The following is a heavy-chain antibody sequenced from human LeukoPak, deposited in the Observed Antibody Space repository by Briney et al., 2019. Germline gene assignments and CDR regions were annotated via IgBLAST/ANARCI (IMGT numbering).Heavy chain of an antibody. Sequence: GASLKVPCKASGYTFTGYYMHWVLQAPGHGLEWMGRINPNSGGTNYAQKFQGRVTMNRDTSISTAYMELSRLRSDDTAVYYCARENGGYSRYDNSFDYWGQGTLVTVSS. V-gene: IGHV1-2*06. CDR2: INPNSGGT. CDR3: ARENGGYSRYDNSFDY. CDR1: GYTFTGYY. J-gene: IGHJ4*02. D-gene: IGHD5-12*01.